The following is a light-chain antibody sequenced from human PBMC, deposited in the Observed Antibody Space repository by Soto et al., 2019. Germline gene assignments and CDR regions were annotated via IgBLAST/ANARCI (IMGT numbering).Light chain of an antibody. Sequence: IHMTQSPSTLSASVGDTVTITCRASQSISVSLAWYQQKPGKAPNLLIYDASTLQGGVPSRFSGSGSGTEFTLTVTSLQPEDFATYFCQQYDKYSTFGHGTKVDI. CDR2: DAS. CDR3: QQYDKYST. V-gene: IGKV1-5*01. J-gene: IGKJ1*01. CDR1: QSISVS.